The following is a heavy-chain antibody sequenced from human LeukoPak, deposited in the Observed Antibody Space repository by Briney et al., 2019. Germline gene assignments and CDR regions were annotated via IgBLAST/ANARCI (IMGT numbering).Heavy chain of an antibody. J-gene: IGHJ6*03. CDR2: INPSGST. V-gene: IGHV4-34*01. CDR1: GGSFNGYY. D-gene: IGHD3-22*01. Sequence: SETLSLTCAVYGGSFNGYYWTWIRQSPGKGLEWIGEINPSGSTYYNPSLKSRLTISGDTSKSQFSLRLTSVTAADTAVYYCARGRQEISMILVVMTGVSYYLDVWGKGTTVTVS. CDR3: ARGRQEISMILVVMTGVSYYLDV.